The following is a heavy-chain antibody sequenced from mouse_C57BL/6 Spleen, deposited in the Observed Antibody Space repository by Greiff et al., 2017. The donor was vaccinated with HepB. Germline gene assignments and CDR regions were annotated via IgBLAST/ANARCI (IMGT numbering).Heavy chain of an antibody. CDR1: GYAFSSSW. CDR2: IYPGDGDT. Sequence: VQLQQSGPELVKPGASVKISCKASGYAFSSSWMNWVKQRPGKGLEWIGRIYPGDGDTNYNGKFKGKATRTADKSSSTAYMQRSSQTSEASAVCCCSRSYSKGYAMDYWGQGTSVTVSA. D-gene: IGHD2-5*01. CDR3: SRSYSKGYAMDY. V-gene: IGHV1-82*01. J-gene: IGHJ4*01.